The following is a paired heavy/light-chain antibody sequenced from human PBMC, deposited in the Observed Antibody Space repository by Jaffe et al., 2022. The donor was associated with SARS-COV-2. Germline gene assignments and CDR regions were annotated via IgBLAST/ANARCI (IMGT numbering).Heavy chain of an antibody. CDR1: GFTFSNYV. V-gene: IGHV3-30*18. CDR2: ISIDGSNK. Sequence: QVQLVESGGGVVQPGRSLRLSCAASGFTFSNYVMHWVRQAPGKGLEWVATISIDGSNKDYADSVKGRFTISRDNSKNTLYLQMNSLRVEDTAVYYCAKDRSRTWSFDYWGQGTLVTVSP. J-gene: IGHJ4*02. D-gene: IGHD6-13*01. CDR3: AKDRSRTWSFDY.
Light chain of an antibody. CDR3: SSYTSSNTWV. CDR1: SSDVGVYDY. J-gene: IGLJ2*01. CDR2: EVS. V-gene: IGLV2-14*01. Sequence: QSALTQPASVSGSPGQSVTISCTGTSSDVGVYDYVSWYQQHPGKAPKLMIYEVSNRPSGVPDRFSGSKSGNTASLTISGLQAEDEADYYCSSYTSSNTWVFGGGTKLTVV.